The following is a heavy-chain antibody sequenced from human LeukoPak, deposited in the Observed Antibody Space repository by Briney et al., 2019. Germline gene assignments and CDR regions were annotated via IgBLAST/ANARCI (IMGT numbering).Heavy chain of an antibody. V-gene: IGHV3-64*01. CDR1: GFTFSDYY. CDR2: ISSNGGNT. J-gene: IGHJ3*02. CDR3: ASQDGFDI. Sequence: GGSLRLSCAASGFTFSDYYMSWIRQAPGKGLKYVSSISSNGGNTYYANSVKGRVTISRDNSKNTLYLQMDSLRAEDMAVYYCASQDGFDIWGQGTMVTVSS.